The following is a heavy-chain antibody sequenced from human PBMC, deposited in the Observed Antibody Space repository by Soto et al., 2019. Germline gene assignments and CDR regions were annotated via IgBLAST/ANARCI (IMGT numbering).Heavy chain of an antibody. J-gene: IGHJ4*02. Sequence: PSETLSLTCTVSGGSISSYYWSWIRQPAGKGLEWIGRIYTSGSTNYNPSLKSRVTMSVDTSKNQFSLKLSSVTAADTAVYYCAREEEGYYYDSSGYGLFDYWGQGTMVTVYS. D-gene: IGHD3-22*01. CDR2: IYTSGST. CDR3: AREEEGYYYDSSGYGLFDY. V-gene: IGHV4-4*07. CDR1: GGSISSYY.